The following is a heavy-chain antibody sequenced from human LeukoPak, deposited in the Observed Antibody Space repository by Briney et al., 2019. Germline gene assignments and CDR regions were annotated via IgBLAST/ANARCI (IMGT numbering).Heavy chain of an antibody. CDR2: ISYDGSNK. V-gene: IGHV3-30*04. CDR1: GFTFSSYA. Sequence: PGGSLRLSCAASGFTFSSYAMHWVRQAPGKGLEWVAVISYDGSNKYYTDSVKGRFTISRDNAKNSLYLQMNSLRAEDTAVYYCARAVAAGFDYWGQGTLVTVSS. D-gene: IGHD6-13*01. J-gene: IGHJ4*02. CDR3: ARAVAAGFDY.